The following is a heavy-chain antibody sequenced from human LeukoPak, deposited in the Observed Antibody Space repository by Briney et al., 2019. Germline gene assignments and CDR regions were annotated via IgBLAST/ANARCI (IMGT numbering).Heavy chain of an antibody. D-gene: IGHD6-19*01. CDR3: ARLGIAVAGNYGMDV. J-gene: IGHJ6*02. CDR2: MNPNSGNT. V-gene: IGHV1-8*01. CDR1: GYTFTSYD. Sequence: ASVKVSCKASGYTFTSYDINWVRQATGQGLEWMGWMNPNSGNTGYAQKFQGRVTMTRNTSISTAYMELSSLRSEDTAVYYCARLGIAVAGNYGMDVWGQGTTVTVSS.